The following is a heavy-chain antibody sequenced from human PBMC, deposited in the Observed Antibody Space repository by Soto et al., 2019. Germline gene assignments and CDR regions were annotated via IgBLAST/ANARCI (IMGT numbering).Heavy chain of an antibody. CDR3: ARVSDYDFWSGYPTDYMDV. CDR2: MNPNSGNT. V-gene: IGHV1-8*01. Sequence: GASVKVSCKASGYTFTSYDINWVRQATGQGLEWMGWMNPNSGNTGYAQKFQGRVTMTRNTSISTAYMELSSLRSEDTAVYYCARVSDYDFWSGYPTDYMDVWGKGTTVTVSS. CDR1: GYTFTSYD. D-gene: IGHD3-3*01. J-gene: IGHJ6*03.